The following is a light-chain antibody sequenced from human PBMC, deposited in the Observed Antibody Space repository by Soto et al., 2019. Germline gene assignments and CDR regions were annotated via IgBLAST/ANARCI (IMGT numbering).Light chain of an antibody. CDR3: MQALEILYT. CDR2: LGS. V-gene: IGKV2-28*01. J-gene: IGKJ2*01. Sequence: EIVMTQSPLSLPVTPGEPASISCRSSQSLLHSNGYNYLSWYLQKPGQSAQLLIYLGSNRASGVPDRFSGSGSGTDFTLEISRVEAEDVGIYFCMQALEILYTFGQGTKLAIK. CDR1: QSLLHSNGYNY.